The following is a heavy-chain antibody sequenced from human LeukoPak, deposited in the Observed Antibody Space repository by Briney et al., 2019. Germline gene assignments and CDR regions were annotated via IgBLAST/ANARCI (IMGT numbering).Heavy chain of an antibody. CDR1: GFTFRSYW. J-gene: IGHJ4*02. V-gene: IGHV3-74*03. CDR2: INGDGTIA. Sequence: GGSLRLSCAASGFTFRSYWMEWVRQAPGNGLVWVSRINGDGTIAEYADSVKGRFTISRDNAKNTLYLEINSLRAQYTAAYYCARGIVDGSYRGWGQGTLVTVSS. CDR3: ARGIVDGSYRG. D-gene: IGHD1-26*01.